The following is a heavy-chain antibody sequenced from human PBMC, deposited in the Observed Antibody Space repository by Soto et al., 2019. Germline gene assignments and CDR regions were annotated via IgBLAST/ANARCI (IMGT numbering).Heavy chain of an antibody. CDR2: IYHSGST. Sequence: PLEILSLTCAVSGGSIISSNWWSWVRRPPGKGLEWIGEIYHSGSTNYNPSLKSRVTISVDKSKNQFSLKLSSVTAADTAVYYCARNTDFWSGYYTGIPGFDPWGQGTLVTVSS. CDR1: GGSIISSNW. CDR3: ARNTDFWSGYYTGIPGFDP. V-gene: IGHV4-4*02. D-gene: IGHD3-3*01. J-gene: IGHJ5*02.